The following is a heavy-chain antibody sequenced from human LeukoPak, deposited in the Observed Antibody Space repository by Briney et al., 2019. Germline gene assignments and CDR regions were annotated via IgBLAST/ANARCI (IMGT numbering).Heavy chain of an antibody. CDR2: IYYSGST. J-gene: IGHJ3*02. V-gene: IGHV4-39*01. D-gene: IGHD6-13*01. CDR3: ARTSIAAAGGII. Sequence: PSETLSLTCTVSGGSISSSSYYWGWIRQPPRKGLEWIGSIYYSGSTYYNPSLKSRVTISVDTSKNQFSLKLSSVTAADTAVYYCARTSIAAAGGIIWGQGTMVTVSS. CDR1: GGSISSSSYY.